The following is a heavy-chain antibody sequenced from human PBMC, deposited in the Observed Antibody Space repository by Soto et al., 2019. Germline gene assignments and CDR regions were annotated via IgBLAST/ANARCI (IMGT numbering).Heavy chain of an antibody. CDR2: ISSSSSYT. CDR3: ARDPDTAMVTFDY. Sequence: GGSLRLSCAASGFTFSDYYMSWIRQAPGKGLEWVSYISSSSSYTNYADSVKGRFTISRDNAKNSLYLQMNSLRAEDTAVYYCARDPDTAMVTFDYWGQGTLVTVSS. J-gene: IGHJ4*02. D-gene: IGHD5-18*01. CDR1: GFTFSDYY. V-gene: IGHV3-11*06.